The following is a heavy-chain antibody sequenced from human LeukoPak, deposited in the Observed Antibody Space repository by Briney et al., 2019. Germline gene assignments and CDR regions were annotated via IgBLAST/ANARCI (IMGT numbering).Heavy chain of an antibody. V-gene: IGHV3-33*06. Sequence: GGSLRLSCAASGFTFSSYGMHWVRQAPGKGLEWVAVIWYDGSNKCYADSVKGRFTISRDNSKNTLYLQMNSLRAEDTAVYYCAKDRWTGTTFSYYFDYWGQGTLVTVSS. CDR2: IWYDGSNK. J-gene: IGHJ4*02. CDR1: GFTFSSYG. CDR3: AKDRWTGTTFSYYFDY. D-gene: IGHD1-7*01.